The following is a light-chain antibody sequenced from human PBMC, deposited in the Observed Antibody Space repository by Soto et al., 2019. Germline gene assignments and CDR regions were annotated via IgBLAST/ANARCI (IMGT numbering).Light chain of an antibody. J-gene: IGKJ5*01. V-gene: IGKV1-33*01. CDR1: QDISNY. CDR3: QQYDNLPIT. CDR2: DAS. Sequence: DIQMTQSPSSLSASVGDRVTITCLASQDISNYLNWYQQRPGKAPKLLIYDASNLKTGVPSRFSGSGSGTDFTFTISSLQPEDIATYYCQQYDNLPITFGQGTRLEIK.